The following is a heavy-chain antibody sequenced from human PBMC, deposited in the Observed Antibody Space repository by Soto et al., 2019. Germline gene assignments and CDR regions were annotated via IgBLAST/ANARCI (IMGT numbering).Heavy chain of an antibody. V-gene: IGHV5-51*01. CDR1: GYSFTSYW. CDR2: IYPGDSDT. CDR3: ARGLSGYDYYYYMDA. J-gene: IGHJ6*03. Sequence: GESLKISCKGSGYSFTSYWIGWVRQMPGKGLEWMGIIYPGDSDTRYSPSFQGQVTISADKSISTAYLQWSSLKASDTAMYYCARGLSGYDYYYYMDAWGKGTTVTVSS. D-gene: IGHD5-12*01.